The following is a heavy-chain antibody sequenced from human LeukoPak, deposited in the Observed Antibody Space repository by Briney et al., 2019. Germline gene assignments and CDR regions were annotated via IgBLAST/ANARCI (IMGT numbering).Heavy chain of an antibody. J-gene: IGHJ4*02. V-gene: IGHV3-23*01. CDR3: ARVRSGYYFDY. CDR2: ISGTGSNT. D-gene: IGHD2-21*01. Sequence: GGSLRLSCATSGFTFSNYAMSWVRQAPGKGLEWVSAISGTGSNTYYADSVKGRFTISRDNSKNTLYLQMNSLRAEDTAVYYCARVRSGYYFDYWGQGTLVTVSS. CDR1: GFTFSNYA.